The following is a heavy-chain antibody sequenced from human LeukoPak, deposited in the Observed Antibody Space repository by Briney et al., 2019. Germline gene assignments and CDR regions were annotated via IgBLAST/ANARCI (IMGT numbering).Heavy chain of an antibody. CDR2: INHSGST. CDR3: ARARGAFDI. CDR1: GGSFSGYY. Sequence: SETLSLTCAVYGGSFSGYYWSWIRQPPGKGLEWIGEINHSGSTNYNPSLKSRVTISVDTSKNQFSLKLSSVTAADTAVYYCARARGAFDIWGQGTMVTVSS. D-gene: IGHD3-10*01. J-gene: IGHJ3*02. V-gene: IGHV4-34*01.